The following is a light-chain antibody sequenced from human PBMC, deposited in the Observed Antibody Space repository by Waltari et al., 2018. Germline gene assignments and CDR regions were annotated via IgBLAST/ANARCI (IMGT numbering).Light chain of an antibody. CDR2: GAT. Sequence: EVVMTQSPATLSVSPGQRATLSCRASQSVSSNLAWYHQRPGQAPRLVIYGATTWATGIPARFTGRGSGTEFTLTISSLQSDDSGIYFCQQYFLTPTFGLGTRVEVK. V-gene: IGKV3D-15*01. CDR1: QSVSSN. CDR3: QQYFLTPT. J-gene: IGKJ1*01.